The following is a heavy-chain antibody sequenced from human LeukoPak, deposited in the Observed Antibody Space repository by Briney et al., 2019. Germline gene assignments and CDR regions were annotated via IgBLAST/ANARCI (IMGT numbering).Heavy chain of an antibody. CDR3: ARDRKGTVTTGYFDY. Sequence: PGGSLRLSCAASGFTFSDYYMSWIRQAPGKGLEWVSYISSSGSTIYYADSVKGRFTISRDNSKNTLYLQMNSLRAEDTAVYYCARDRKGTVTTGYFDYWGQGTLVTVSS. V-gene: IGHV3-11*04. CDR1: GFTFSDYY. D-gene: IGHD4-17*01. J-gene: IGHJ4*02. CDR2: ISSSGSTI.